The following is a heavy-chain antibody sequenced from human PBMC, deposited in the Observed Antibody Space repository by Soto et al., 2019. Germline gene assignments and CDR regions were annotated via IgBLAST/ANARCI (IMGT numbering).Heavy chain of an antibody. CDR3: ATRTPDRGSSSWYGFVPYYGMDV. Sequence: ASVKVSCKASGYTFTGYYMHWVRQAPGQGLEWMGWINPNSGGTNYAQKFQGRVTMTRDTSISTAYMELSRLRPDDTAVYYCATRTPDRGSSSWYGFVPYYGMDVWGQGTTVTVSS. D-gene: IGHD6-13*01. CDR1: GYTFTGYY. CDR2: INPNSGGT. J-gene: IGHJ6*02. V-gene: IGHV1-2*02.